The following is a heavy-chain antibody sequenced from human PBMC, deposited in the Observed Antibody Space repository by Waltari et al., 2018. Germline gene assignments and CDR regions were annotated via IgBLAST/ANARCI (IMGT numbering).Heavy chain of an antibody. D-gene: IGHD4-17*01. CDR3: ARDPNGDYVDY. J-gene: IGHJ4*02. CDR2: IKQDGSEK. CDR1: GFTFSSYW. V-gene: IGHV3-7*03. Sequence: EVQLVESGGGLVQPGGSLRLSYAASGFTFSSYWMSWVRQAPGKGLEWVANIKQDGSEKYYVDSVKGRFTISRDNAKNSLYLQMNSLRAEDTAVYYCARDPNGDYVDYWGQGTLVTVSS.